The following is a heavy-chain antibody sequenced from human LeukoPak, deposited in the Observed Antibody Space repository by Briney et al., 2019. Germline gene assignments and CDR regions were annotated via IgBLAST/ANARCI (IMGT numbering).Heavy chain of an antibody. CDR3: AKYYSSSWHLFDY. J-gene: IGHJ4*02. Sequence: GGSLRLSCAASGFTFSSYAMTWVRQAPGKGLEWVSAISGSGGSTYYADSVKGWFTISRDNSKNTLYLQMNSLRAEDTAVYYCAKYYSSSWHLFDYWGQGTLVTVSS. CDR1: GFTFSSYA. V-gene: IGHV3-23*01. CDR2: ISGSGGST. D-gene: IGHD6-13*01.